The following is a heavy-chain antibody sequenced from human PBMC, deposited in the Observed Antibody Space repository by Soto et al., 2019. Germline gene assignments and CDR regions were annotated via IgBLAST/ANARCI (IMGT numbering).Heavy chain of an antibody. CDR2: ISSSSSYI. V-gene: IGHV3-21*01. CDR3: ARELGVTTDFDI. J-gene: IGHJ3*02. D-gene: IGHD4-17*01. Sequence: GGSLRLSCAASGFTFSSYSMNWVRQAPGKGLEWVSSISSSSSYIYYADSVKGRFTISRDNAKNSLYLQMNSLRAEDTAVYYCARELGVTTDFDIWGQGTMVTVSS. CDR1: GFTFSSYS.